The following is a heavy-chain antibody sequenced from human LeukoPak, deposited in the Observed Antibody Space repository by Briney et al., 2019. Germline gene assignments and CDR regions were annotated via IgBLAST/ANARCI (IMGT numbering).Heavy chain of an antibody. V-gene: IGHV3-73*01. CDR3: TQTYYYYMDV. Sequence: PGGSLRLSCAASGFTFGGSALHWVRQASGKGLEWVGRVRSKANNYAKAYTASVKGRFTISRDDSENTAYLQMNSLKTEDTAVYYCTQTYYYYMDVWGKGTTVIVSS. J-gene: IGHJ6*03. CDR1: GFTFGGSA. CDR2: VRSKANNYAK.